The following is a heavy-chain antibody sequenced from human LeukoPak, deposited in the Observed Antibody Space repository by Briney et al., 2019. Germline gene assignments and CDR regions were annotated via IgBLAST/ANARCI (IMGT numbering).Heavy chain of an antibody. J-gene: IGHJ4*02. D-gene: IGHD5-18*01. CDR3: AKDNLGYSYGY. Sequence: PGGSLRLSCAASGFTFDVYGMSWVRQAPGKGLEWVSSISSSSSYIYYADSVKGRFTISRDNSKNTLYLQMNSLRAEDTAVYYCAKDNLGYSYGYWGQGTLVTVSS. CDR2: ISSSSSYI. V-gene: IGHV3-23*01. CDR1: GFTFDVYG.